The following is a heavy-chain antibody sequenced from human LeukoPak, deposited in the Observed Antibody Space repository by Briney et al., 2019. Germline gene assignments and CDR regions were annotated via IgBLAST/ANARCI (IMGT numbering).Heavy chain of an antibody. V-gene: IGHV4-59*08. D-gene: IGHD1-26*01. Sequence: PSETLSLTCTVSGGSIYSYYWSWIRQPPGKGLEWIGYFYYPGSTNYNPSLTSRVTMSVDTSKNHFSLKLSSVTAADTAVYYCARHARIVGDNGAFDIWGQGTMVTVSS. J-gene: IGHJ3*02. CDR1: GGSIYSYY. CDR3: ARHARIVGDNGAFDI. CDR2: FYYPGST.